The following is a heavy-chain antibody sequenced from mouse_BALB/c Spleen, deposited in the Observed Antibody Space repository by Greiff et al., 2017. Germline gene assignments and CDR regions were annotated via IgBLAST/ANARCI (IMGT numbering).Heavy chain of an antibody. J-gene: IGHJ4*01. CDR3: ARRGIYYYGSSYYAMDY. D-gene: IGHD1-1*01. CDR1: GFTFSSYT. CDR2: ISNGGGST. Sequence: EVMLVESGGGLVQPGGSLKLSCAASGFTFSSYTMSWVRQTPEKRLEWVAYISNGGGSTYYPDTVKGRFTISRDNAKNTLYLQMSSLKSEDTAMYYCARRGIYYYGSSYYAMDYWGQGTSVTVSS. V-gene: IGHV5-12-2*01.